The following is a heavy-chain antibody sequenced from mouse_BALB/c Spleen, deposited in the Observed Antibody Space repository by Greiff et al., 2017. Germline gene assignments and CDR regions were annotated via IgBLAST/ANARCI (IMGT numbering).Heavy chain of an antibody. Sequence: EVQRVESGGGLVQPGGSRKLSCAASGFTFSSFGMHWVRQAPEKGLEWVAYISSGSSTIYYADTVKGRFTISRDNPKNTLFLQMTSLRSEDTAMYYCARSLYGYNYAMDYWGQGTSVTVSS. D-gene: IGHD2-2*01. CDR3: ARSLYGYNYAMDY. CDR1: GFTFSSFG. V-gene: IGHV5-17*02. CDR2: ISSGSSTI. J-gene: IGHJ4*01.